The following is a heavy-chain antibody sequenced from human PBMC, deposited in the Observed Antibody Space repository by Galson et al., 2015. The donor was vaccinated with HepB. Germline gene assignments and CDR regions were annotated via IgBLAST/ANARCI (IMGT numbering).Heavy chain of an antibody. CDR2: IYYSGST. Sequence: TLSLTCTVSGGSISSGGYYWSWIRQHPGKGLEWIGYIYYSGSTYYNPSLKSRVTISVDTSKNQFSLKLSSVTAADTAVYYCARGQSISSWFDPWGQGTLVTVSS. J-gene: IGHJ5*02. V-gene: IGHV4-31*03. CDR3: ARGQSISSWFDP. D-gene: IGHD2/OR15-2a*01. CDR1: GGSISSGGYY.